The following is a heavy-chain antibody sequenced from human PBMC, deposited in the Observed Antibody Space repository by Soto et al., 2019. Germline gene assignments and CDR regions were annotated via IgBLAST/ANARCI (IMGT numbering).Heavy chain of an antibody. D-gene: IGHD2-2*01. Sequence: SETLSLTCTVSGGSISSYYWSWFRQPPGKGLEWIGYIYYSGSTNYNPSLKSRVTISVDTSKNQFSLKLSSVTAADTAVYYCGRGSNEAPPPSFDYWGQGTLVTVS. J-gene: IGHJ4*02. CDR3: GRGSNEAPPPSFDY. V-gene: IGHV4-59*01. CDR1: GGSISSYY. CDR2: IYYSGST.